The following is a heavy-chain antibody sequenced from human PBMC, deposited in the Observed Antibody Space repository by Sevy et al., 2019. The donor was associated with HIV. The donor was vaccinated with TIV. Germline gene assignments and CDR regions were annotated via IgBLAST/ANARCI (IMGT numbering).Heavy chain of an antibody. CDR1: GYTLTQLS. CDR2: FDPEDGER. CDR3: ATGREYYEGNSGYFDY. Sequence: ASVKVSCKVSGYTLTQLSMHWVRQAPGKGREWLGSFDPEDGERIYAQKLQGRFTMTEETSTDTAYMELSSLRSEDTAIYYCATGREYYEGNSGYFDYWGQGTLVTVSS. V-gene: IGHV1-24*01. D-gene: IGHD3-3*01. J-gene: IGHJ4*02.